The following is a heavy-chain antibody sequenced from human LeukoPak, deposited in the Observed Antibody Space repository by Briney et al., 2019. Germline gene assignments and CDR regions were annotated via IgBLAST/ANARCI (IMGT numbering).Heavy chain of an antibody. V-gene: IGHV3-53*01. D-gene: IGHD6-13*01. Sequence: GGSLRLSCAASGFTVSSNYMSWVRQAPGKGLEWVSVIYSGGSTYYADSVKGRFTISRDNSKNTLYLQMNSLRAEDTAVYYCASEQQLVRTLDYWGQGTLVTVSS. CDR2: IYSGGST. J-gene: IGHJ4*02. CDR1: GFTVSSNY. CDR3: ASEQQLVRTLDY.